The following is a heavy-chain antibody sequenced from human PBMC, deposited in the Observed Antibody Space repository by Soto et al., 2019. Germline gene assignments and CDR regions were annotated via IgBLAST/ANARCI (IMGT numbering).Heavy chain of an antibody. Sequence: QVQLVQSGAEVKKPGASVKVSCKASGYTFTSYGISWVRQAPGQGLEWMGWISAYNGNTNYAQKLQCRVRVTTDTYTSTAYMELRSLRSDYTAVYYCAREGGITASGMDSGCDYWGQGTLVTVSS. V-gene: IGHV1-18*01. CDR3: AREGGITASGMDSGCDY. D-gene: IGHD6-13*01. J-gene: IGHJ4*02. CDR1: GYTFTSYG. CDR2: ISAYNGNT.